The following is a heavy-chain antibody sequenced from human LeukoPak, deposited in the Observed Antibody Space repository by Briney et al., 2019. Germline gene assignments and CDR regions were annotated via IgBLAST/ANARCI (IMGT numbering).Heavy chain of an antibody. CDR3: ARGGYDFDY. CDR1: GGSISSYY. V-gene: IGHV4-59*01. Sequence: SETLSLTCTVSGGSISSYYWSWIRQPPGKGLEWIGYIYYSGSTNYNPSLKSRVTISVDTSKNQFSLKLSSVTAADTAVYYCARGGYDFDYWGQGTLVTVSS. CDR2: IYYSGST. J-gene: IGHJ4*02. D-gene: IGHD5-12*01.